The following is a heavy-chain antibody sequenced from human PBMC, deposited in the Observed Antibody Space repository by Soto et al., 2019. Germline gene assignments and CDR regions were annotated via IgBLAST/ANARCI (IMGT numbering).Heavy chain of an antibody. CDR1: GYTFSRHG. CDR3: ARGADDFSSGSDYES. Sequence: QVQLVQSGAEVKKPGASVTVSCKASGYTFSRHGISWVRQAPGQGLEWMAWSGNTNYAHKFQGRLTLTTNTSTRTGSMELRSMRSDGTAVYYCARGADDFSSGSDYESWGQGTLVTVSS. D-gene: IGHD3-3*01. V-gene: IGHV1-18*04. CDR2: SGNT. J-gene: IGHJ4*02.